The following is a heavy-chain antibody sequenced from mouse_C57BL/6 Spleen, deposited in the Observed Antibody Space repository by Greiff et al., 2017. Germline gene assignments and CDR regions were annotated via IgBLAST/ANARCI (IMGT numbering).Heavy chain of an antibody. Sequence: VQLQQPGAELVMPGASVKLSCKASGYTFTSYWMHWVKQRPGQGLEWIGEIDPSDSYTNYNQKFKGKSTLTVDKSSSTAYMQLSSLTSEDSAVYYCARLGRTIMDYWGQGTSVTGSS. V-gene: IGHV1-69*01. J-gene: IGHJ4*01. CDR3: ARLGRTIMDY. CDR2: IDPSDSYT. CDR1: GYTFTSYW. D-gene: IGHD4-1*01.